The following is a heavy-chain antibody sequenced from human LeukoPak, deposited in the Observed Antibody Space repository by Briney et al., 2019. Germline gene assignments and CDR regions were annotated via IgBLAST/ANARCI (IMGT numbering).Heavy chain of an antibody. Sequence: GGSLSLSCAASGFTFSSYAMSWVRQAPGKGLEWVSAISGSGGSTYYADSVKGRFTISRDNSKNTLYLQMNSLRAEDTAVYYCAKDRSYWNDGGYWGQGTLVTVSS. CDR1: GFTFSSYA. V-gene: IGHV3-23*01. J-gene: IGHJ4*02. CDR2: ISGSGGST. D-gene: IGHD1-1*01. CDR3: AKDRSYWNDGGY.